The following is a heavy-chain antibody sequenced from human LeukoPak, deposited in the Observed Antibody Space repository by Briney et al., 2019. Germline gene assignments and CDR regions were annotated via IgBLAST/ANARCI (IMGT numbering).Heavy chain of an antibody. CDR1: GFTFSNAW. J-gene: IGHJ4*02. D-gene: IGHD6-19*01. Sequence: PGGSPRLSCAASGFTFSNAWMSWVRQAPGKGLEWVGRIKSKTDGGTTDYAAPVKGRFTISRDDSKNTLYLQMNSLKTEDTAVYYCTTLSGWSELDYWGQGTLVTVSS. V-gene: IGHV3-15*01. CDR3: TTLSGWSELDY. CDR2: IKSKTDGGTT.